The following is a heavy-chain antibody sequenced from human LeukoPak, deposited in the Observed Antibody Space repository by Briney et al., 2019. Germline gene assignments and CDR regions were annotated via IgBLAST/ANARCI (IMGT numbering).Heavy chain of an antibody. V-gene: IGHV5-51*01. CDR3: ARSSPDNWFDP. CDR1: GYSFPNYW. J-gene: IGHJ5*02. Sequence: GESLKISCKGSGYSFPNYWIGWVRPMPGKGLGWMGLIYPGESDIRYSPSFQGQVTISADKSISTAYLQWSSLKASDTAMYYCARSSPDNWFDPWGQGTLVTVSS. CDR2: IYPGESDI.